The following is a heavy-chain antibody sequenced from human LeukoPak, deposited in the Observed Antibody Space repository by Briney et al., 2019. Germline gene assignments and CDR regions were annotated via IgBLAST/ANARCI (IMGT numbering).Heavy chain of an antibody. CDR1: GFTFSSYA. J-gene: IGHJ4*02. CDR2: ISSNGGST. V-gene: IGHV3-64*01. D-gene: IGHD3-10*01. CDR3: ARSEYGSGSYYHPYYFDY. Sequence: VRSLRPSCAASGFTFSSYAMHWVRQAPGKGLEYVSAISSNGGSTYYANSVKGRFTIPRDNSKNTLYLQMGSLRAEDMAVYYCARSEYGSGSYYHPYYFDYWGQGTLVTVSS.